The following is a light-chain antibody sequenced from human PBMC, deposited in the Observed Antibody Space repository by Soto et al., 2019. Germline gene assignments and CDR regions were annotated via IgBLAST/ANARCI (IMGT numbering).Light chain of an antibody. CDR3: QHYSSYSVT. V-gene: IGKV1-5*01. CDR1: RSVGNW. CDR2: DAS. Sequence: DIQMTQSPSSVSASVGDRVTITCRASRSVGNWLAWFQQKPGKAPQLLIYDASSLESGVPSRFSGSRSGTEFTLTISSLQPDDFATYYCQHYSSYSVTFGQGTKVDIK. J-gene: IGKJ1*01.